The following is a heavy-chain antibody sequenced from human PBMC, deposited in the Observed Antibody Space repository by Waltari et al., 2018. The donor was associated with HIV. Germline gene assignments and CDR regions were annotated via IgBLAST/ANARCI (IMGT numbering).Heavy chain of an antibody. Sequence: QVQLQESGPGLVKPSQTLSLTCTVPGGSISSGSYSWSWIRPPAGKGLEWFVRIYTSGSTNYNPSLKSRVTISVDTSKNQFSLKLSSVTAADTAMYYCAREVPYSSSWYFVYWGQGTLVTVSS. J-gene: IGHJ4*02. V-gene: IGHV4-61*02. CDR1: GGSISSGSYS. CDR2: IYTSGST. CDR3: AREVPYSSSWYFVY. D-gene: IGHD6-13*01.